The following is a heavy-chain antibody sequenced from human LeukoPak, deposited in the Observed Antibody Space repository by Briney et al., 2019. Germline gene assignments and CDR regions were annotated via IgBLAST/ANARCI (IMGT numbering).Heavy chain of an antibody. CDR1: GFTFSNAW. Sequence: GGSLRLSCAASGFTFSNAWMSWVRQAPGKGLEWVGRIKSKTDGGTTDYAAPVKGRFTISRDDSKNTLYLQMNSLKTEDTAVYYCAKGVTGRGPDFDYWGQGTLVTVSS. CDR2: IKSKTDGGTT. V-gene: IGHV3-15*01. D-gene: IGHD2-21*02. J-gene: IGHJ4*02. CDR3: AKGVTGRGPDFDY.